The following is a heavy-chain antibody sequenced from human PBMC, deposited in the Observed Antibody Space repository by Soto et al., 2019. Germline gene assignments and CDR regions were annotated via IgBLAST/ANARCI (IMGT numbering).Heavy chain of an antibody. CDR2: ISGSGTTT. D-gene: IGHD1-1*01. CDR1: GFTFSVSA. J-gene: IGHJ4*02. CDR3: ATQDFRGATGTT. V-gene: IGHV3-23*01. Sequence: PGGSLRLSCAASGFTFSVSAMGWVRQAPGTGLEWVALISGSGTTTYYTDSVRGRFTISRDNSKSTLYLQLNSLRAEDTAMYYCATQDFRGATGTTWGQGSLGTVSA.